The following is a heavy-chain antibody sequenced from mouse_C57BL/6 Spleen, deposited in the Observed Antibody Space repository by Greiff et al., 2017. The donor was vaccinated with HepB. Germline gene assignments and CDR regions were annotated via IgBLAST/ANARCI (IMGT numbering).Heavy chain of an antibody. V-gene: IGHV14-4*01. CDR2: IDPENGDT. J-gene: IGHJ4*01. CDR3: TTRDDAMDY. CDR1: GFNIKDDY. Sequence: EVQLQQSGAELVRPGASVKLSCTASGFNIKDDYMHWVKQRPEQGLEWLGWIDPENGDTEYASKFQGKATITADTSSNTAYLQLSSLTSEDTAVYYSTTRDDAMDYRGQGTSVTVSS. D-gene: IGHD3-3*01.